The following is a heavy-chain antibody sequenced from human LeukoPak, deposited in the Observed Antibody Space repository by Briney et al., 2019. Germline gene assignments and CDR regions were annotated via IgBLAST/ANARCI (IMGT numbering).Heavy chain of an antibody. CDR2: IVPIFGTA. Sequence: SVKVSCKASGGTSSSYAISWVRQAPGQGLEWMGRIVPIFGTANYAQKFQGRVTITTDESTSTAYMELSSLRSEDTAVYYCAIILRQQLVQSDYWGQGTLVTVSS. V-gene: IGHV1-69*05. CDR3: AIILRQQLVQSDY. CDR1: GGTSSSYA. D-gene: IGHD6-13*01. J-gene: IGHJ4*02.